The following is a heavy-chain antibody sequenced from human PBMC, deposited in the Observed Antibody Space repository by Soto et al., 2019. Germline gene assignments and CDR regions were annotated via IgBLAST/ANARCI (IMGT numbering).Heavy chain of an antibody. CDR2: ISAYNGNT. V-gene: IGHV1-18*01. CDR1: GYSFTNYG. D-gene: IGHD6-19*01. Sequence: QDQLVQSGVEVKKPGASVKVSCKASGYSFTNYGITWVRQAPGQGFEWMGWISAYNGNTNYAQKFQGRVTMTTDASTSTCYLELRSLRSDDTAVYYCARERGVAPPVAGNTHYYYYMDVWGKGTTVTVSS. J-gene: IGHJ6*03. CDR3: ARERGVAPPVAGNTHYYYYMDV.